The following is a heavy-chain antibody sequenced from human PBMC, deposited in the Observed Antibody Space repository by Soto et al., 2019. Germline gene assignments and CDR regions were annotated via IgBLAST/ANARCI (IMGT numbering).Heavy chain of an antibody. V-gene: IGHV2-5*02. Sequence: QITLKESGPTLVKPTQTLTLTCSFSGFSLTTREVGVGWIRQPPGKALEWLALIYWDDDKRYNPSLKSRLAITNVTSKSQGGLTMTNMDPLDTATYYGARNAEYYTSAHYRNWGQGTLVTVSS. CDR2: IYWDDDK. J-gene: IGHJ4*02. D-gene: IGHD3-22*01. CDR3: ARNAEYYTSAHYRN. CDR1: GFSLTTREVG.